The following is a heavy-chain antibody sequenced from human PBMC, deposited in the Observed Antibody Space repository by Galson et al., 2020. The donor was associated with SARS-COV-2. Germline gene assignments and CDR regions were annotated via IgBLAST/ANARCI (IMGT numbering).Heavy chain of an antibody. V-gene: IGHV3-7*01. Sequence: GGSLRLSCAASGFTFSSYWMSWVRQAPGKGLEWVANIKQDGSEKYYVDSVKGRFTISRDNAKNSLYLQMNSLRAEDTAVYYCARVVDILTGYDNDFDAFDPWGQGTLVTVSS. CDR3: ARVVDILTGYDNDFDAFDP. J-gene: IGHJ5*02. CDR2: IKQDGSEK. CDR1: GFTFSSYW. D-gene: IGHD3-9*01.